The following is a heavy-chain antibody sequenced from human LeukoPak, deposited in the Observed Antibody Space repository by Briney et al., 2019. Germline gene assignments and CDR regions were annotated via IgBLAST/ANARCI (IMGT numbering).Heavy chain of an antibody. D-gene: IGHD3-10*01. CDR2: IYYSGST. V-gene: IGHV4-59*01. Sequence: SETLSLTCTVSGGSMSSYYWSWIRQPPGKGLEWIGYIYYSGSTNYNPSLKSRVTISVDTSKNQFSLKLSSVTAADTAVYYCARDRHVGWFDPWGQGTLVTVSS. J-gene: IGHJ5*02. CDR3: ARDRHVGWFDP. CDR1: GGSMSSYY.